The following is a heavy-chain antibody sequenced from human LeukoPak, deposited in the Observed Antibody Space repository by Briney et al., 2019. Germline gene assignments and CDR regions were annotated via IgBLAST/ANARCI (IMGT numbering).Heavy chain of an antibody. V-gene: IGHV1-2*02. Sequence: GASVKVSCKASGGTFTNSAMSWVRQAPGQGLEWMGWINPNSGGTNYAQKFQGRVTMTRDTSISTAYMELSRLRSDDTAVYFCAREEHYRRYFALWGRGTLVTVSS. J-gene: IGHJ2*01. D-gene: IGHD3-16*02. CDR1: GGTFTNSA. CDR3: AREEHYRRYFAL. CDR2: INPNSGGT.